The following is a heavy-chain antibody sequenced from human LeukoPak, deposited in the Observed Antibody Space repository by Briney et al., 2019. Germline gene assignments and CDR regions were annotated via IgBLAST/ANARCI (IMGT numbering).Heavy chain of an antibody. D-gene: IGHD3-16*01. V-gene: IGHV3-74*01. CDR3: ASVCDY. J-gene: IGHJ4*02. CDR1: GFTFSNFR. CDR2: ITSDGTGT. Sequence: GGSLRLSCAASGFTFSNFRMHWVRHVPGKGLVWVSGITSDGTGTYYADSVKGRFTISRDNAKNTVYLQMNGLRAEDTTVYYCASVCDYWGQGTLVTVSS.